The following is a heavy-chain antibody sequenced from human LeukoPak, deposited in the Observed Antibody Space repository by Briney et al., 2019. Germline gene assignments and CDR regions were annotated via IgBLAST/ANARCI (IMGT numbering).Heavy chain of an antibody. J-gene: IGHJ6*02. Sequence: SETLSLTRTVSGGSISSYYWSWIRQPPGKGLEWIGYIYYSGSTNYNPSLKSRVTISVDTSKNQFSPKLSSVTAADTAVYYCARGPDSSGWYGVVNYYYYYGMDVWGQGTTVTVSS. D-gene: IGHD6-19*01. V-gene: IGHV4-59*01. CDR2: IYYSGST. CDR1: GGSISSYY. CDR3: ARGPDSSGWYGVVNYYYYYGMDV.